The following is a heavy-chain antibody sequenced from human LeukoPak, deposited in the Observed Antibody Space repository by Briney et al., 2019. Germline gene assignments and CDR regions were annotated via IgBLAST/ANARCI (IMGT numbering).Heavy chain of an antibody. J-gene: IGHJ4*02. CDR3: AKGSRSDIVVVPTDY. CDR2: ISWNSGSI. D-gene: IGHD2-2*01. Sequence: PGRSLRLSCAASGFTFDDYAMHWVRQAPGKGLEWVPGISWNSGSIGYADSVKGRFTISRDNAKNSLYLQMNSLRAEDTALYYCAKGSRSDIVVVPTDYWGQGTLVTVSS. CDR1: GFTFDDYA. V-gene: IGHV3-9*01.